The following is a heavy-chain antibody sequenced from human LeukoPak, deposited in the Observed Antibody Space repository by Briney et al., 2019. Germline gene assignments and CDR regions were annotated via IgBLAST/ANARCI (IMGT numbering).Heavy chain of an antibody. Sequence: SETLSLTCAVYGGSFSGYYWSWIRQPPGKGLEWIGEINHSGSTNYNPSLKSRVTISVDTSKNQFSLKLSSVTAADTAVYYCAGDSGYSYGYILDDWGQGTLVTVSS. V-gene: IGHV4-34*01. J-gene: IGHJ4*02. D-gene: IGHD5-18*01. CDR2: INHSGST. CDR3: AGDSGYSYGYILDD. CDR1: GGSFSGYY.